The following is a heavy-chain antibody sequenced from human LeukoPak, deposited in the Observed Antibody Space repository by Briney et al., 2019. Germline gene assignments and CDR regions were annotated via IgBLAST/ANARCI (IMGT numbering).Heavy chain of an antibody. D-gene: IGHD3-22*01. J-gene: IGHJ4*02. V-gene: IGHV4-38-2*01. Sequence: SETLSLTCAVSGYSISSGYYWGWIRQPPGKGLEWIGSIYHSGSTYYNPSLKSRVTLSVDTSKNQFSLKLSSVTAADTAVYYCARLQGQYYYDSSGYLYWGQGTLVTVSS. CDR1: GYSISSGYY. CDR3: ARLQGQYYYDSSGYLY. CDR2: IYHSGST.